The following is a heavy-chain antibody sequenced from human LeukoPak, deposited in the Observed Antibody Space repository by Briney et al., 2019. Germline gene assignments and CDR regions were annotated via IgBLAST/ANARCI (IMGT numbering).Heavy chain of an antibody. D-gene: IGHD3-10*01. V-gene: IGHV4-34*01. CDR3: ARGRVYYYGSGSYNY. Sequence: PSETLSLTCAVYGGSFSGYYWSWIRQPPGKGLDWIGEINHSGSTNYNPSLKSRVTISVDTSKNQFSLKLSSVTAADTAVYYCARGRVYYYGSGSYNYWGQGTLVTVSS. CDR1: GGSFSGYY. CDR2: INHSGST. J-gene: IGHJ4*02.